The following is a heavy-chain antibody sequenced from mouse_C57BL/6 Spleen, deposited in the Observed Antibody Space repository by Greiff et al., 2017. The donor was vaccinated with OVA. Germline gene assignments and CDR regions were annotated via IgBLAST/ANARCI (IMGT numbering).Heavy chain of an antibody. D-gene: IGHD1-1*01. CDR1: GYTFTDYE. CDR2: IDPETGGT. V-gene: IGHV1-15*01. CDR3: TREGSSYGFAY. Sequence: QVQLQQSGAELVRPGASVTLSCKASGYTFTDYEMHWVKQTPVHGLEWIGAIDPETGGTAYNQKFKGKAILTAGKSSSTAYMELRSLTSEDSAVYYCTREGSSYGFAYWGQGTLVTVSA. J-gene: IGHJ3*01.